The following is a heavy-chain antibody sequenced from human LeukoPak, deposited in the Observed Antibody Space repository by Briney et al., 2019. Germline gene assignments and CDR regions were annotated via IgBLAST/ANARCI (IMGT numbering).Heavy chain of an antibody. CDR1: GYTLTELS. CDR3: ATQIYGDPRGSRAFDI. V-gene: IGHV1-24*01. J-gene: IGHJ3*02. Sequence: ASVKVSCKVSGYTLTELSMHWERQAPGKGLEWMGGFDPEDGETIYAQEFQGRVTMTEDTSTDTAYMELSSLRSEDTAVYYCATQIYGDPRGSRAFDIWGQGTMVTVSS. CDR2: FDPEDGET. D-gene: IGHD4-17*01.